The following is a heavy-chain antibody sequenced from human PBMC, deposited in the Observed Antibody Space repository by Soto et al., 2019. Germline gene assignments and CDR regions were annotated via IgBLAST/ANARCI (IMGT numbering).Heavy chain of an antibody. Sequence: QVTLEESGPVLVKPTETLTLTCTVSGFSLTSTGMGVSWIRQPPGKALEWLAHIFSNDEKSYSPSLKSRLTISKDTSKNQLVLTITNVAPVDTATYYCARLLGFCSRSNCRDLDYWGQGTMVTVSS. D-gene: IGHD2-2*01. CDR1: GFSLTSTGMG. CDR2: IFSNDEK. J-gene: IGHJ4*02. CDR3: ARLLGFCSRSNCRDLDY. V-gene: IGHV2-26*01.